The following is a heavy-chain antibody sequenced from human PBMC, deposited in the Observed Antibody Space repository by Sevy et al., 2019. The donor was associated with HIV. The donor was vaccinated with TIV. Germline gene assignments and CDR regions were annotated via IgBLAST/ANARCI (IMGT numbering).Heavy chain of an antibody. CDR2: IKTDGSDT. V-gene: IGHV3-74*01. J-gene: IGHJ5*02. CDR1: GFTFSSYW. Sequence: GGSLRLSCAASGFTFSSYWMHWVRQAPGKGLVWVTRIKTDGSDTSYADSVKCRFTISRDNTKNTLYLQMNSLRAEDTAVYYCARRPTDQSGGYWFDPWGQGTLVTVSS. D-gene: IGHD1-26*01. CDR3: ARRPTDQSGGYWFDP.